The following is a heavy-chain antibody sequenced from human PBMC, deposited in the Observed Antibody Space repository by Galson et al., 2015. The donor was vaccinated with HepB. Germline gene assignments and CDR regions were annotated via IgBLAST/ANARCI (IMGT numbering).Heavy chain of an antibody. CDR3: AKDAITIFGLDP. CDR2: VSYDGSNE. Sequence: SLRLSCAASGFTFSSYGMHWVRQAPGKGLEWVAVVSYDGSNEYYADSVKGRFTISRDNSKNTLYLQMNSLRAEDTAVYYCAKDAITIFGLDPWGQGTLVTVSS. D-gene: IGHD3/OR15-3a*01. CDR1: GFTFSSYG. J-gene: IGHJ5*02. V-gene: IGHV3-30*18.